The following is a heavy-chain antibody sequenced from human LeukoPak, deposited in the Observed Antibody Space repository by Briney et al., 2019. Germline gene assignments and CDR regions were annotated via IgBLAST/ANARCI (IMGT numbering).Heavy chain of an antibody. D-gene: IGHD2-15*01. CDR1: GYTFIGYY. CDR3: ARDIGHCSGGSCYGFWFDP. Sequence: ASVKVSCKASGYTFIGYYMHWVRQAPGQGLEWMGWINPNSGGTNYAQKFQGRVTMTRDTSISTAYMELSRLRSDDTAVYYCARDIGHCSGGSCYGFWFDPWGQGTLVTVSS. V-gene: IGHV1-2*02. J-gene: IGHJ5*02. CDR2: INPNSGGT.